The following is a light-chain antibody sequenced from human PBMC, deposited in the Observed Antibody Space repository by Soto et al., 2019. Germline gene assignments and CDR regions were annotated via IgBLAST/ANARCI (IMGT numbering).Light chain of an antibody. V-gene: IGLV3-25*03. CDR3: QSADNRGTYVV. CDR2: QYN. Sequence: YELTQPPSVSVSPGQTARITCSGDALPKQYAYWYQQKPGQAPVVVIYQYNERPSGIPERFSASSSGTTVTLTISEVQAEAEADCYCQSADNRGTYVVFGGGTKLTVL. J-gene: IGLJ2*01. CDR1: ALPKQY.